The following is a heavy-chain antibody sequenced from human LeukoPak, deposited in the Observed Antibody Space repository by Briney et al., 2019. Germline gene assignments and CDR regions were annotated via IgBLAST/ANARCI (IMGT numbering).Heavy chain of an antibody. CDR3: AKFLWLDY. D-gene: IGHD2-21*01. CDR1: GFAFDNYG. J-gene: IGHJ4*02. CDR2: ISGSGVST. V-gene: IGHV3-23*01. Sequence: GGSLRLSCAASGFAFDNYGMSWVRQAPGKGLEWVSAISGSGVSTYYADSVKGRFTISRDNSKNTLYLQMNSLRAEDTAVYYCAKFLWLDYWGQGTLVTVSS.